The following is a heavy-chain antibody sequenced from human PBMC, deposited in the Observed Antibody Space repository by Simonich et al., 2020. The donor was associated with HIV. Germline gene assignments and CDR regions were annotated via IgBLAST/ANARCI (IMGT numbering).Heavy chain of an antibody. Sequence: EVQLVQSGAEVKKPGESLQISCKGSGYSFTSYWIVWVRQMPGKGLEWMGIIYPGDSDTKYTPSFQGQVTSSADKYISTAYLKWSSLKAADTAMYYCAKSNGNWFDPWGRGTLVTVSS. D-gene: IGHD7-27*01. CDR1: GYSFTSYW. CDR2: IYPGDSDT. V-gene: IGHV5-51*01. J-gene: IGHJ5*02. CDR3: AKSNGNWFDP.